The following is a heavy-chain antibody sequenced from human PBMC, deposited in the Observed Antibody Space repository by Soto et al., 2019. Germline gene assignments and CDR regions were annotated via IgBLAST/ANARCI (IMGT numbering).Heavy chain of an antibody. J-gene: IGHJ4*02. Sequence: SEPLSVTCAVYGGSFSGYYWSWIRQPPGKGLEWIGEINHSGSTNYNPSLKSRVTISVDTSKNQFSLKLSSVTAADTAVYYCARDRAGYSSSWYPFDYWGQGTLVTVSS. CDR2: INHSGST. D-gene: IGHD6-13*01. V-gene: IGHV4-34*01. CDR3: ARDRAGYSSSWYPFDY. CDR1: GGSFSGYY.